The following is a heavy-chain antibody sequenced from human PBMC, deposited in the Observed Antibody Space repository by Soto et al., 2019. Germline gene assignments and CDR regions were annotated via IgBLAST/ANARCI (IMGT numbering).Heavy chain of an antibody. V-gene: IGHV1-18*01. CDR3: VMVDNYVTPTPQDV. CDR1: GYIFVNYG. CDR2: ISPYTGNT. D-gene: IGHD3-16*01. J-gene: IGHJ6*02. Sequence: QVQLVQSGDEVKKPGASVQVSCKASGYIFVNYGIAWVRQAPGQGLEWMGRISPYTGNTHSATKVQGRLTMTTDTSTSTAYMDLGSLTSDDTAVYYCVMVDNYVTPTPQDVWGQGTTVTVSS.